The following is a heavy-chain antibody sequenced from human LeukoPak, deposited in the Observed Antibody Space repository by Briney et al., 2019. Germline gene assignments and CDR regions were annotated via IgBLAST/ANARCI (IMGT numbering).Heavy chain of an antibody. Sequence: PGGSLRLSCAASGFTFSSYAMSWVRQAPGKGLEWVSAISGSGGSTYYADSVKGRFTISRDNSKNTLYLQMNSLRAEDTAVYYCARDFGFGESLPDYWGQGTLVTVSS. CDR1: GFTFSSYA. CDR2: ISGSGGST. V-gene: IGHV3-23*01. J-gene: IGHJ4*02. D-gene: IGHD3-10*01. CDR3: ARDFGFGESLPDY.